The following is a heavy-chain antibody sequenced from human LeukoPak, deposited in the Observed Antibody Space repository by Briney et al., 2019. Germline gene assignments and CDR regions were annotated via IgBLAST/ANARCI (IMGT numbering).Heavy chain of an antibody. Sequence: ASVKLSCKASGYTFTNYVLSWVRQAPGHGLEWMGWISPYNGNANYAQKFQGRVTMTTDTSTSTAYMELTSLSCDDTALFYCSSDALTWGALKYFNLWGRGTLVTAPS. CDR2: ISPYNGNA. V-gene: IGHV1-18*01. J-gene: IGHJ2*01. CDR3: SSDALTWGALKYFNL. CDR1: GYTFTNYV. D-gene: IGHD7-27*01.